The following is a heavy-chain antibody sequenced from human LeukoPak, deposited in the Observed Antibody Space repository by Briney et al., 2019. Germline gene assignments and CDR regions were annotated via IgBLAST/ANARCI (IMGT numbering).Heavy chain of an antibody. V-gene: IGHV4-4*07. CDR2: IYTSGST. CDR1: GGSISSYY. CDR3: GGDPGYGNYYMDV. J-gene: IGHJ6*03. Sequence: ETLSLTCTVSGGSISSYYWSWIRQPAGKGLEWIGRIYTSGSTNYIPSLKSRVTMSVDTSKNQFSLKLSCVNAGGRAVYYCGGDPGYGNYYMDVWGKGTTVTVSS. D-gene: IGHD4-17*01.